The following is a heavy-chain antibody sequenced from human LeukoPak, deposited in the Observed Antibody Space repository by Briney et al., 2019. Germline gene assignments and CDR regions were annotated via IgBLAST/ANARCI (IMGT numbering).Heavy chain of an antibody. CDR3: ARVRPIQLWFGFDY. J-gene: IGHJ4*02. V-gene: IGHV3-30*04. CDR1: GFTFSSYA. CDR2: ISYDGSNK. Sequence: GGSLRLSCAASGFTFSSYAMHWVRQAPGKGLEWVAVISYDGSNKYYADSVKGRFTISRDNSKNTLYLQMNSLRAEDTAVYYCARVRPIQLWFGFDYWGQGTLVTVSS. D-gene: IGHD5-18*01.